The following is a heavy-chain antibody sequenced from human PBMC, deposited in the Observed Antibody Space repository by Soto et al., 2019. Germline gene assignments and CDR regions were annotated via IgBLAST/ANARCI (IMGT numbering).Heavy chain of an antibody. CDR3: VSQRTTVPTQAYFDY. CDR1: GGSVTNSSYY. CDR2: VYYRGRS. D-gene: IGHD4-17*01. Sequence: SETLSLTCTVSGGSVTNSSYYWGWIRQSPGKGLEWIGSVYYRGRSYSKSAVKSRVTISVDTSKNRFSLSLNSVTASDTAVYFCVSQRTTVPTQAYFDYWGPGALVTV. J-gene: IGHJ4*02. V-gene: IGHV4-39*01.